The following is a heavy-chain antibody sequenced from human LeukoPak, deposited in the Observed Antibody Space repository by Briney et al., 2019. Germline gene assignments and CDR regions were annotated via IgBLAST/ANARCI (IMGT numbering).Heavy chain of an antibody. J-gene: IGHJ4*02. V-gene: IGHV3-33*06. CDR3: AKDAQRGFDYSNSLDK. CDR2: IWSDGTNS. D-gene: IGHD4-11*01. Sequence: GRSLRLSCATSGFTFSHYGMHWVRQAPGKGLEWVAVIWSDGTNSFYGDPVKGRFTISRDNFQRTVYLQMNSLRAEDTAVYYCAKDAQRGFDYSNSLDKWGQGTLVTVSS. CDR1: GFTFSHYG.